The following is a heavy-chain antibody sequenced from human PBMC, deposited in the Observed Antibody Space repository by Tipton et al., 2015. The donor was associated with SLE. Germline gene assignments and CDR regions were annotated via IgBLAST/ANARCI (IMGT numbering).Heavy chain of an antibody. J-gene: IGHJ6*02. Sequence: GSLRLSCAASGFTFSSYWMSWVRQAPGKGLEWVANIKQDGSEKYYVDSVKGRFTISRDNAKNSLYLQVNSLRAEDTAVYYCARSQSDRSGYYTVYYYYGLDVWGQGTTVTVSS. CDR3: ARSQSDRSGYYTVYYYYGLDV. CDR1: GFTFSSYW. D-gene: IGHD3-3*01. CDR2: IKQDGSEK. V-gene: IGHV3-7*01.